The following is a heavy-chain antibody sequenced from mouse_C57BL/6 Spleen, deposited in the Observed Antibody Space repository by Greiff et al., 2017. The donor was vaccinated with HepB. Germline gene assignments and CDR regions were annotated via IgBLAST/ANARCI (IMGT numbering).Heavy chain of an antibody. CDR2: ISSGGSYT. CDR3: ASSYYDGRVFDV. J-gene: IGHJ1*03. V-gene: IGHV5-6*01. D-gene: IGHD1-1*01. Sequence: EVQLMESGGDLVKPGGSLKLSCAASGFTFSSYGMSWVRQTPDKRLEWVATISSGGSYTYYPDSVKGRFTISRDNAKNTLYLQMSSLKSEDTAMYYCASSYYDGRVFDVWGTGTTVTVSS. CDR1: GFTFSSYG.